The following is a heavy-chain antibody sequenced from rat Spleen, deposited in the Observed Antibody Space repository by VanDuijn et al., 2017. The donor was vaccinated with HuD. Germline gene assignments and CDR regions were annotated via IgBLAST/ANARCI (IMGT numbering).Heavy chain of an antibody. CDR3: TRGYAHY. CDR1: GITFNNYW. Sequence: EVQLAESGGGLVQPGRSLKLSCVASGITFNNYWMTWVRQAPKKGLEWVAYISSGGGGTYYPDSVQGRFTISRDNTKSTLYLQMDSLRSEDTATYYCTRGYAHYWGQGVMVTVSS. D-gene: IGHD1-7*01. V-gene: IGHV5-27*01. CDR2: ISSGGGGT. J-gene: IGHJ2*01.